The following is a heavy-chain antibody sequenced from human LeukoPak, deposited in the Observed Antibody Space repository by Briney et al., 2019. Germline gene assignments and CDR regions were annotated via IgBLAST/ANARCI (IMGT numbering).Heavy chain of an antibody. CDR2: INSDGSST. Sequence: PGGSLRLSCAAPGFTFSSYWMHWVRQAPGKGLVWVSRINSDGSSTPYADSVKGRFTISRDNAKNTLYLQMNSLRVEDTAVYYCARGRGDGYSSSWYLSYYFDYWGQGTLVTVSS. J-gene: IGHJ4*02. D-gene: IGHD6-13*01. V-gene: IGHV3-74*01. CDR1: GFTFSSYW. CDR3: ARGRGDGYSSSWYLSYYFDY.